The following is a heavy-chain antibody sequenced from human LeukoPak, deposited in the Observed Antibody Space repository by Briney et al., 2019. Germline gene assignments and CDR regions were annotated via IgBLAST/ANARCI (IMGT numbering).Heavy chain of an antibody. J-gene: IGHJ6*02. CDR1: GFNFKYVW. D-gene: IGHD1-26*01. Sequence: GGSLRLSCAASGFNFKYVWMSWVRQAPGKGLEWVGRIRTKIDGEATDYAAPVKGRFTISRDDSKATLYLQMNSLKTEDSAVYYCTTERNWELLRPYGMDIWGQGTTVTVSS. CDR3: TTERNWELLRPYGMDI. CDR2: IRTKIDGEAT. V-gene: IGHV3-15*01.